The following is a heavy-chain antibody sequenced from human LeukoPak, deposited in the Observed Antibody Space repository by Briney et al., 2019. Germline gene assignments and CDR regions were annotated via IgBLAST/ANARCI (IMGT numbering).Heavy chain of an antibody. Sequence: SETLSLTCTVSGGSISSGGYYWSWIRQHPGKGLEWIGYIYYSGSTYYNPSLKSRVTISVDTSKNQFSLKLSSVTAADTAVYYCARGGGGITMVRGVINGMDVWGQGTLVTVSS. CDR3: ARGGGGITMVRGVINGMDV. CDR2: IYYSGST. D-gene: IGHD3-10*01. V-gene: IGHV4-31*03. J-gene: IGHJ6*02. CDR1: GGSISSGGYY.